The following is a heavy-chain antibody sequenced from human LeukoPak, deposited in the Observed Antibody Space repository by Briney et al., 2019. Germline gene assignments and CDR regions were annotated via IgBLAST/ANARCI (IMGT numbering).Heavy chain of an antibody. Sequence: PSETLSLTCTVSGGSISSSSYYWGWIRQPPGKGLEWIGSIYYSGSTYYNPSLKSRVTISVDTSKNQFSLKLSSVTAADTAVYYCARSPGAAGPPGYWGQGTLVTVSS. CDR1: GGSISSSSYY. J-gene: IGHJ4*02. D-gene: IGHD6-13*01. CDR2: IYYSGST. CDR3: ARSPGAAGPPGY. V-gene: IGHV4-39*01.